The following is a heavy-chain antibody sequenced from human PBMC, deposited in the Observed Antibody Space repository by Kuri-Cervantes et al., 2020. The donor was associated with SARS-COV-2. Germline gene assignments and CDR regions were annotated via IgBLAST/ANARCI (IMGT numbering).Heavy chain of an antibody. J-gene: IGHJ4*02. CDR1: GFTFSSYA. V-gene: IGHV3-30-3*01. CDR3: AKEGGHNEIEY. Sequence: GESLKISCAVSGFTFSSYAMHWVRQAPGKGLEWVAVISYDGSNKYYADSVKGRFTISRDNSKNTLSLQLNSLRAEDTAIYYCAKEGGHNEIEYWGQGTLVTVSS. D-gene: IGHD5-24*01. CDR2: ISYDGSNK.